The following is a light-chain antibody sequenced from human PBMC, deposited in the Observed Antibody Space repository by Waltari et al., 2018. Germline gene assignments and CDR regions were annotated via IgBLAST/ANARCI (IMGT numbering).Light chain of an antibody. Sequence: NFMLTQPHSVSESPGKTVTIPCTRSRGSIASNYVQLYQQRPGSAPTTVIYEDNQRPPGVPDRFSGSIDSSSNSASLTISGLKTEDEADYYCQSYDSSNWVFGGGTKLTVL. J-gene: IGLJ3*02. CDR2: EDN. CDR3: QSYDSSNWV. V-gene: IGLV6-57*03. CDR1: RGSIASNY.